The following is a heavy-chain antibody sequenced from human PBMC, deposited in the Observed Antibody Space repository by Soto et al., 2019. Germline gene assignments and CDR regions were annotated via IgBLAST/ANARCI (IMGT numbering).Heavy chain of an antibody. CDR3: AKDRGRYCSGGSCLLFVA. J-gene: IGHJ5*02. CDR1: DFTFSDYV. D-gene: IGHD2-15*01. CDR2: ISYDGNYK. V-gene: IGHV3-30*18. Sequence: QVQLVESGGGVVQPGRSLRLSCAASDFTFSDYVMHWVRQAPGKGLELVARISYDGNYKYYADPVKGRFTISRDTSKNTLFLQMNSLKAEYTAVYYCAKDRGRYCSGGSCLLFVAWGQGTLVTVSS.